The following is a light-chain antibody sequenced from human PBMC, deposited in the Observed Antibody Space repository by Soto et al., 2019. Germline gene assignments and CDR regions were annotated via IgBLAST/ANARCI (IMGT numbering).Light chain of an antibody. CDR1: QSISNW. CDR2: HAS. V-gene: IGKV1-5*01. Sequence: DIQMTQSPSTLPASVGDRVTITCRASQSISNWLAGYQQKPGTAPKVLIYHASNLQSGVPSRISGNGSGTKFTLDICSLGSYDFAKYYCQQYNSYSFGQGTKVEIK. CDR3: QQYNSYS. J-gene: IGKJ1*01.